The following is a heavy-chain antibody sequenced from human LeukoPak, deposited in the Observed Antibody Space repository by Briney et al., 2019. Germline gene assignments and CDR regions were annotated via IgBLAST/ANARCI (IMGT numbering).Heavy chain of an antibody. V-gene: IGHV1-2*02. J-gene: IGHJ4*02. Sequence: ASVKVSCKASGGTFSSYAISWVRQAPGQGLEWMGWINPNSGGTNYAQKFQGRVTMTRDTSISTAYMELSRLRSDDTAVYYCARAITRRLGELSFYWGQGTLVTVSS. CDR2: INPNSGGT. D-gene: IGHD3-16*02. CDR3: ARAITRRLGELSFY. CDR1: GGTFSSYA.